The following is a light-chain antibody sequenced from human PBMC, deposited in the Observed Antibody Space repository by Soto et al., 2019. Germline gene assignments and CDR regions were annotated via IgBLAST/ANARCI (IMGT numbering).Light chain of an antibody. J-gene: IGLJ3*02. CDR2: DVS. CDR1: SSDVGGYNY. Sequence: QSALTQPRSVSESPGQSVTIAWTATSSDVGGYNYVSWYQQHPGKAPKLMIYDVSKRPSGVPDRFSGSKSGNTASLTISGLQAEDEADYYCCSYAGSYTWVFGGGTKLTVL. V-gene: IGLV2-11*01. CDR3: CSYAGSYTWV.